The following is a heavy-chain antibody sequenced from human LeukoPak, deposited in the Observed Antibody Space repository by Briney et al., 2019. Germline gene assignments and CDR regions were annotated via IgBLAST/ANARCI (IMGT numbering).Heavy chain of an antibody. CDR3: AGSGAIFGVVILYYFDY. CDR2: INPNSGGT. Sequence: ASVKVSCKASGYTFTGYYMHWVRQAPGQGLEWIGWINPNSGGTNYAQKFQGRVTMTRDTSISTAYMELSRLRSDDTAVYYCAGSGAIFGVVILYYFDYWGQGTLVTVSS. J-gene: IGHJ4*02. CDR1: GYTFTGYY. V-gene: IGHV1-2*02. D-gene: IGHD3-3*01.